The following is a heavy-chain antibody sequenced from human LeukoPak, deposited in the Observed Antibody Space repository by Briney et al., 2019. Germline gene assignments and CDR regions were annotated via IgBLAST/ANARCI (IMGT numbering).Heavy chain of an antibody. V-gene: IGHV3-23*01. CDR2: ISGSGGST. CDR3: AKEMSYDSSGYYDAFDI. CDR1: GFTFSSYA. J-gene: IGHJ3*02. D-gene: IGHD3-22*01. Sequence: GGSLRLSCAASGFTFSSYAMSWVRQAPGKGLEWVSAISGSGGSTYYADSVKGRFTIPRDNSKNTLYLQMNSLRAEDTAVYYCAKEMSYDSSGYYDAFDIWGQGTMVTVSS.